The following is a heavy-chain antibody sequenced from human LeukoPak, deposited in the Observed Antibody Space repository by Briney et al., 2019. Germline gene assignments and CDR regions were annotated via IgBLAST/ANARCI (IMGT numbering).Heavy chain of an antibody. CDR3: ARLGGYWDY. Sequence: SETLSRNGTVSGGSINGYYWTWIRQPPGKGLEWIGYIYYNGKTNDKPSLESRVSISVEMYKKEFSLNLSSVTAADTAVYYCARLGGYWDYWGQGTLVTVSS. CDR2: IYYNGKT. D-gene: IGHD2-8*02. CDR1: GGSINGYY. J-gene: IGHJ4*02. V-gene: IGHV4-59*08.